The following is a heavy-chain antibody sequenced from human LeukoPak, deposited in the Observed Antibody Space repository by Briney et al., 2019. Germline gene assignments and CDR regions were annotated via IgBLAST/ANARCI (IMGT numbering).Heavy chain of an antibody. V-gene: IGHV3-53*01. CDR3: ARDNISMDGQFDY. D-gene: IGHD5-24*01. Sequence: PGGSLRLSCAASGFTVSSNYMSWVRLAPGKGLEWVSVLYSGGTTFYADSVKGRFTISRDNSKNTLYLQMNSLIAEDTAVYYCARDNISMDGQFDYWGQGTLVTVSS. J-gene: IGHJ4*02. CDR1: GFTVSSNY. CDR2: LYSGGTT.